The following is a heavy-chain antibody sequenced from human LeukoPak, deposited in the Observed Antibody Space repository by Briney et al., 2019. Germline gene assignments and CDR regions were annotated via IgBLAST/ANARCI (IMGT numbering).Heavy chain of an antibody. J-gene: IGHJ6*02. CDR2: IIPILGIA. Sequence: ASVKVSCKASGGTFSSYAISWVRQAPGQGLEWMGRIIPILGIANYAQKFQGRVTITADKSTSTAYMELSSLRSEDTAVYYCARDKYSYGYYYGMDVWGQGTTVTVSS. V-gene: IGHV1-69*04. CDR3: ARDKYSYGYYYGMDV. CDR1: GGTFSSYA. D-gene: IGHD5-18*01.